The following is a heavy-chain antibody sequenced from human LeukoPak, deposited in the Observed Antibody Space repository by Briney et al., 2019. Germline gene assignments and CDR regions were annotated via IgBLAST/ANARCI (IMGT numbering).Heavy chain of an antibody. CDR3: ARVLGSYYYAMDV. Sequence: GGPLRLSCAAASGFTVSSNYMSWVRPAPGKGLEWVSVTYGGGSTSYAASVKGRFTFSRDTSKNTLYLQMNSLRPEDTAVYYCARVLGSYYYAMDVWGQGTTVTVSS. CDR2: TYGGGST. J-gene: IGHJ6*02. D-gene: IGHD7-27*01. CDR1: GFTVSSNY. V-gene: IGHV3-66*02.